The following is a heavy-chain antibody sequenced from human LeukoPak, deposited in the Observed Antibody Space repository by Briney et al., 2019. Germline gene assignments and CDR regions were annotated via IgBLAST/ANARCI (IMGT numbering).Heavy chain of an antibody. CDR3: ARDDYGDSPGWFDP. J-gene: IGHJ5*02. D-gene: IGHD4-17*01. CDR2: IIPIFGTA. CDR1: GGTFSSYA. V-gene: IGHV1-69*13. Sequence: GASVKVSCKASGGTFSSYAISWVRQAPGQGLEWMGGIIPIFGTANYAQKFQGRVTITADESTSTAYMELSSLRSEDTAVYYCARDDYGDSPGWFDPWGQGTLVTVSS.